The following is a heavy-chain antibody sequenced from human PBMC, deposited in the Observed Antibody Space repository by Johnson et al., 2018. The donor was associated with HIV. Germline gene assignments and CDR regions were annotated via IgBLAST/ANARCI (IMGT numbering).Heavy chain of an antibody. Sequence: QVRLVESGGGVVQPGGSLRLSSAASEFTFSTYGLHWVRQAPGKGLEWVAVISYDGSNKYYADSVTGRFTIPRDNSKNTLYLQMNSLRAEDTAVYYCAKVRGWSDDTFDIWGQGTMVTVSS. D-gene: IGHD5-12*01. CDR2: ISYDGSNK. CDR1: EFTFSTYG. V-gene: IGHV3-30*18. J-gene: IGHJ3*02. CDR3: AKVRGWSDDTFDI.